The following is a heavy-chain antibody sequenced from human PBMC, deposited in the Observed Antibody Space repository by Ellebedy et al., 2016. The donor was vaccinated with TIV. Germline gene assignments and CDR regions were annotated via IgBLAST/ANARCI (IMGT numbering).Heavy chain of an antibody. CDR2: IDWDGDT. V-gene: IGHV2-70*11. Sequence: SGPTLVKPTQTLTLTCTCSGFSLSTSGMSVSWIRQPPGKALEWLARIDWDGDTYYNTSLRTRLTISKDTSKNQVALTMTNMDPVDTATYHCARGDRRWGGWGMDVWGQGTTVTVSS. CDR3: ARGDRRWGGWGMDV. J-gene: IGHJ6*02. CDR1: GFSLSTSGMS. D-gene: IGHD3-10*01.